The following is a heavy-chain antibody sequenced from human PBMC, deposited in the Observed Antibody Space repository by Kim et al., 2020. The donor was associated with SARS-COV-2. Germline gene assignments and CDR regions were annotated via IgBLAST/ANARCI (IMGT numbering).Heavy chain of an antibody. V-gene: IGHV3-48*03. D-gene: IGHD2-21*02. CDR1: GFTFSSYE. J-gene: IGHJ2*01. CDR3: ARLGTKVTPNRSYWYFDL. Sequence: GGSLRLSCAASGFTFSSYEMNWVRQAPGKGLECVAYISGSGGAIDYADSVKGRFTISRDNAKNSLDLQMSSLRAEDTAVYYCARLGTKVTPNRSYWYFDLWGRGTLVSVSS. CDR2: ISGSGGAI.